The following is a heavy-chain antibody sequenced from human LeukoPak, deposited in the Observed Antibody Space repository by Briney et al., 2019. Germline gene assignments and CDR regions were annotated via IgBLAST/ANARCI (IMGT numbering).Heavy chain of an antibody. CDR1: GGSISSSSYY. CDR3: ARLQTDYYGSGSPDS. J-gene: IGHJ4*02. D-gene: IGHD3-10*01. Sequence: PSETLSLTCTVSGGSISSSSYYWGWIRQPPGKGLEWIGSIHYSGSTYYNPSLKSRVTISVDTSKNQFSLKLRSVTATDTAVYYCARLQTDYYGSGSPDSWGQGTLVTVSS. CDR2: IHYSGST. V-gene: IGHV4-39*01.